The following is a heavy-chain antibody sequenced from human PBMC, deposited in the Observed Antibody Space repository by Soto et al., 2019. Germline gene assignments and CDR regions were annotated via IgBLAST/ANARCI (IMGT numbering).Heavy chain of an antibody. CDR2: IKQDGSEK. V-gene: IGHV3-7*03. D-gene: IGHD4-17*01. CDR3: ARGGPYGDYLSGMDV. CDR1: GFTFSSYW. Sequence: LRLSCAASGFTFSSYWMSWVRQAPGKGLEWVANIKQDGSEKYYVDSVKGRFTISRDNAKNSLYLQMNSLRAEDTAVYYCARGGPYGDYLSGMDVWGQGTTVTVSS. J-gene: IGHJ6*02.